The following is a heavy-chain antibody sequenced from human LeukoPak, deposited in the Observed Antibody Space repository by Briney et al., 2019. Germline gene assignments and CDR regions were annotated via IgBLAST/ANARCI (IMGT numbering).Heavy chain of an antibody. CDR1: VGSISSYY. D-gene: IGHD6-13*01. V-gene: IGHV4-59*01. Sequence: SETLSLACTVSVGSISSYYGSWIRQPPGKGVEWIGYIYYSGSTKYNPSLKSRVNISVETSKNRFSLNLKSVIAADTAVYYCARDVAAGFDAFDIWGQGTMVTGSS. CDR2: IYYSGST. CDR3: ARDVAAGFDAFDI. J-gene: IGHJ3*02.